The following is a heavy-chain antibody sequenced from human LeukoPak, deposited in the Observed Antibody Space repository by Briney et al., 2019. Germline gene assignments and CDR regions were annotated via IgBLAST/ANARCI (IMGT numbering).Heavy chain of an antibody. J-gene: IGHJ4*02. V-gene: IGHV3-21*01. CDR1: GFTSSSYT. CDR2: ISASSGYI. CDR3: ARESLYSGSASSDLDY. Sequence: PGGSLRLSCAASGFTSSSYTMDWVRQAPGKGLEWVSSISASSGYIYYADSMKGRFTISRDNAENSLHLQMNSLRAEDTALYYCARESLYSGSASSDLDYWGQGTLVTVSS. D-gene: IGHD3-10*01.